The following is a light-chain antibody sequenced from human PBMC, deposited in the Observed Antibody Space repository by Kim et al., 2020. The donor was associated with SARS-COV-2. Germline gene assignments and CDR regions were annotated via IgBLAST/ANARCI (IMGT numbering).Light chain of an antibody. Sequence: DIQMTQSPSTLSASVGDRVTITCRASQTISRWVAWYQQKPGQAPKLLIYKASSLESGVPSRFSGSVSGTEFTLTISSLQPDDFATYYCQQYTSYSPLTFGQGTKVDIK. J-gene: IGKJ1*01. CDR3: QQYTSYSPLT. CDR1: QTISRW. CDR2: KAS. V-gene: IGKV1-5*03.